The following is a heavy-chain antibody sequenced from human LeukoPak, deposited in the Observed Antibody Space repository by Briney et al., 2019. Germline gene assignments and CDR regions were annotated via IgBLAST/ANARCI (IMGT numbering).Heavy chain of an antibody. CDR1: GGSFSRYY. CDR2: INHRGST. Sequence: PSDTLSLTCAVNGGSFSRYYWSWIRQPPGKGLEWIGEINHRGSTNYNPSLKSRVTISVDTSKNQFSLKLSSVTAADTAVYYCACLTTADAFDIWGQGTMVTVSS. V-gene: IGHV4-34*01. CDR3: ACLTTADAFDI. D-gene: IGHD3-22*01. J-gene: IGHJ3*02.